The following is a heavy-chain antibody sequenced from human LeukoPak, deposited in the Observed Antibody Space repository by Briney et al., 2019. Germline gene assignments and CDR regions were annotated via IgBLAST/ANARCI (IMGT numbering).Heavy chain of an antibody. V-gene: IGHV1-18*01. J-gene: IGHJ4*02. CDR2: ISSYNGNT. CDR3: AKDRGPPHRLVTTKGYFDF. Sequence: GASVKVSCKASGYTFTTYGINWVRQAPGQGLEWMGWISSYNGNTDYAQKLQGRVTMTTDTSTSTASMELRSLRSDDTAVYSCAKDRGPPHRLVTTKGYFDFWGQGTLVTVSS. D-gene: IGHD3-9*01. CDR1: GYTFTTYG.